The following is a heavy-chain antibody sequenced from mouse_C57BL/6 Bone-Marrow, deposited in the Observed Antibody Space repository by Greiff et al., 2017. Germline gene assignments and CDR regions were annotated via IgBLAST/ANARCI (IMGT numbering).Heavy chain of an antibody. J-gene: IGHJ4*01. CDR2: SRNKANDYTT. V-gene: IGHV7-1*01. CDR1: GFTFSDFY. CDR3: ARDDYDYGRNYAMDY. Sequence: EVMLVESGGGLVQSGRSLRLSCATSGFTFSDFYMEWVRQAPGKGLEWIAASRNKANDYTTEYSASVKGRFIVSRDTSQSILYLQMNALRAEDTAIYYCARDDYDYGRNYAMDYWGQGTSVTVSS. D-gene: IGHD2-4*01.